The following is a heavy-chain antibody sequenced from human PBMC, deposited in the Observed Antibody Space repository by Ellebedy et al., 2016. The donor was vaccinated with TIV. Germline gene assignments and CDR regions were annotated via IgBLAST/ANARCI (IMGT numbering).Heavy chain of an antibody. CDR2: IYYSGST. D-gene: IGHD4-17*01. CDR1: GGSISSSSYY. Sequence: SETLSLTCTVSGGSISSSSYYWGWIRQPPGKGLEWIGSIYYSGSTYYNPSLKSRVTISVDTSKNQFSLKLSSVTAADTAVYYCARHDYGDYTGWFDPWGQGTLVTVSS. J-gene: IGHJ5*02. CDR3: ARHDYGDYTGWFDP. V-gene: IGHV4-39*01.